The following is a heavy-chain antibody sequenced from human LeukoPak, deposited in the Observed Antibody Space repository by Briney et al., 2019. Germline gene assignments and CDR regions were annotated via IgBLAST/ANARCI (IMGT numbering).Heavy chain of an antibody. CDR2: ISSSGSTI. Sequence: PGGSLRLSCAASRFTFSSYGMHWVRQAPGKGLEWVSYISSSGSTIYYTDSVKGRFTISRDNARNSLDLQMNSLRAEDTAVYYCARGPMLRGVIIRRSKSGYFDYWGQGTLVTVSS. V-gene: IGHV3-48*03. D-gene: IGHD3-10*01. J-gene: IGHJ4*02. CDR1: RFTFSSYG. CDR3: ARGPMLRGVIIRRSKSGYFDY.